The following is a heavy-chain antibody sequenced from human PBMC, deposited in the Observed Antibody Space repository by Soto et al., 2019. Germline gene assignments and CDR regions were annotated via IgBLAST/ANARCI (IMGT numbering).Heavy chain of an antibody. CDR3: ARSSSSWSTLYYYYGMDV. J-gene: IGHJ6*02. D-gene: IGHD6-13*01. CDR2: ISSSSSYI. V-gene: IGHV3-21*01. Sequence: GGRLRLSCSAPRFPFSSNCINCVRHALGKWVECVSSISSSSSYIYYADSVKGRFTISRDNAKNSLYLQMNSLRAEDTAVYYCARSSSSWSTLYYYYGMDVWGQGT. CDR1: RFPFSSNC.